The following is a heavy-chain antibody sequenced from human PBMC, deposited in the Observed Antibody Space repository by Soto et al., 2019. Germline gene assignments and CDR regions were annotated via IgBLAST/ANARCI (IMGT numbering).Heavy chain of an antibody. D-gene: IGHD6-19*01. Sequence: SSETLSLTCTVSGYSISGGSYWAWIRQPPGKGPEWIASIYHGGTTFYNPSLKSRIAISVDTSNNQFSLKLTSVTAADTAVYYCERVHVMVVAGSNFDYWGHGTLVTVSS. CDR2: IYHGGTT. CDR3: ERVHVMVVAGSNFDY. V-gene: IGHV4-38-2*02. CDR1: GYSISGGSY. J-gene: IGHJ4*01.